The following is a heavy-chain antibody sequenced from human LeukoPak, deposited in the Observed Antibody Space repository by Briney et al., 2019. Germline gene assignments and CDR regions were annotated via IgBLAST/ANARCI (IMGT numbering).Heavy chain of an antibody. V-gene: IGHV3-74*01. CDR3: ARDPAFDDYSNYGED. Sequence: GGSLRLSCAASGFTFSSYWMHWVRQAPGKGLVWVSRINSDGSSTSYADSVKGRFTNSRDNAKNTLYLQMNSLRAEDTAVYYCARDPAFDDYSNYGEDWGQGTLVTVSS. J-gene: IGHJ4*02. D-gene: IGHD4-11*01. CDR2: INSDGSST. CDR1: GFTFSSYW.